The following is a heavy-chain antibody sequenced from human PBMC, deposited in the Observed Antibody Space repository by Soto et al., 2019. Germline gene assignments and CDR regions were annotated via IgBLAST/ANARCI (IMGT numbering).Heavy chain of an antibody. V-gene: IGHV3-30*18. CDR2: ISYDGSKK. CDR1: GFGFRKNG. J-gene: IGHJ4*02. CDR3: AKDRVESGLGEIDY. D-gene: IGHD3-16*01. Sequence: GGSLRLSCAASGFGFRKNGMHWVRQVPGKGLEWVAIISYDGSKKYYADSVKGRFTISRDNSKNTLYLQMNSLRVEDTAVYYCAKDRVESGLGEIDYWGQGTLVTVSS.